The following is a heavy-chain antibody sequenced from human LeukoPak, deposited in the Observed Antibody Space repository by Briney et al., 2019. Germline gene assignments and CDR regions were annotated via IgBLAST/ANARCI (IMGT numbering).Heavy chain of an antibody. J-gene: IGHJ4*02. Sequence: GGSLRLSCAASGFTFSSYAMSWVRQAPGKGLEWVGRIRSKANSYATAYAASVKGRFTISRDGSKNTAYLQMNSLKTEDTAVYYCTRRYYYDSSGYYYRDYWGQGTLVTVSS. CDR3: TRRYYYDSSGYYYRDY. V-gene: IGHV3-73*01. CDR1: GFTFSSYA. CDR2: IRSKANSYAT. D-gene: IGHD3-22*01.